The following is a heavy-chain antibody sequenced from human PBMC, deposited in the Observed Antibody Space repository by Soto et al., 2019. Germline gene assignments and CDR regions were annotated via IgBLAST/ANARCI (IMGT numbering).Heavy chain of an antibody. J-gene: IGHJ6*02. Sequence: QITLKESGPTLVKPTQTLTLTCTFSGFSLNTGGLGVGWIRQPPGKALEWLALIYWDDDKRYSPSLKSRLTTTKDTSKNQVVLTMTNMDPVDTATYYCAHSRCGGDCLQSYSSHYSYGMDVWGQGTTVTVSS. CDR2: IYWDDDK. D-gene: IGHD2-21*02. V-gene: IGHV2-5*02. CDR1: GFSLNTGGLG. CDR3: AHSRCGGDCLQSYSSHYSYGMDV.